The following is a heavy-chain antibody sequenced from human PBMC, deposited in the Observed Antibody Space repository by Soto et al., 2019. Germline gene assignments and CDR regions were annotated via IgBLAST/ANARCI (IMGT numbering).Heavy chain of an antibody. Sequence: GXGPTLVNPTQTLPLTCVFSCFSLSPSGMSVSWIRQPPGKALEWLALIDWSDDVYYNTSLKTRLSMSKDTSKNLVVLIMTNLDPSDTATYYCERISGSYQRGFDSWGRGTLVTVSS. CDR2: IDWSDDV. CDR1: CFSLSPSGMS. V-gene: IGHV2-70*13. D-gene: IGHD1-26*01. CDR3: ERISGSYQRGFDS. J-gene: IGHJ4*02.